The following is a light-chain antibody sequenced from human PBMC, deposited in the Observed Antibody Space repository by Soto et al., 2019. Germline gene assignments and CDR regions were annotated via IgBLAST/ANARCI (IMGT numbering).Light chain of an antibody. Sequence: QAVVTQPLSVSASPGQRVTISCSGGSSNIGSNTVAWYQHLPGTAPPRLIFTAGQRPSGVPGRFSGSKSGTSAALAISGLQSEDEGDYYCSAWDNSRNVYVFGPGTKLTVL. CDR2: TAG. CDR1: SSNIGSNT. V-gene: IGLV1-44*01. J-gene: IGLJ1*01. CDR3: SAWDNSRNVYV.